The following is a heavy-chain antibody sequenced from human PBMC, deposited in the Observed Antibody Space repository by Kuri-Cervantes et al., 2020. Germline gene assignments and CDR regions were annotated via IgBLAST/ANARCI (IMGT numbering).Heavy chain of an antibody. CDR3: ASGDYPGEYYYYGMDV. J-gene: IGHJ6*02. CDR1: GYTFTSYY. D-gene: IGHD4-17*01. Sequence: ASVKVSCKASGYTFTSYYMHWVRQAPGQGLEWMGIINPSGGSTSYAQKFQGRVTMTRDTSTSTVYMELSSLRSEDTAVYYCASGDYPGEYYYYGMDVWGQGTTVTVSS. CDR2: INPSGGST. V-gene: IGHV1-46*01.